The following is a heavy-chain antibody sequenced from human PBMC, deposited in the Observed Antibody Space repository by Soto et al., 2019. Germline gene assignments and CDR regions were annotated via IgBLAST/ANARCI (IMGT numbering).Heavy chain of an antibody. Sequence: ASVQVSCKPSGYTISNYGITWMRQAPGQPLEWLGWISLYSDGANYAQKFQGRVSMTTGTSTTTAYMELRSLRSDDTAVYYCARVVPGAEAWFGPWGQGTLVTVSS. CDR2: ISLYSDGA. CDR3: ARVVPGAEAWFGP. D-gene: IGHD2-2*01. J-gene: IGHJ5*02. CDR1: GYTISNYG. V-gene: IGHV1-18*01.